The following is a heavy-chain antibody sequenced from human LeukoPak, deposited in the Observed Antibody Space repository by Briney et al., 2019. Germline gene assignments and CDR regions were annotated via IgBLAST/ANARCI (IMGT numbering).Heavy chain of an antibody. CDR2: ISSSSSTI. V-gene: IGHV3-48*04. CDR3: ARFRLYYYDSSGYYYDY. J-gene: IGHJ4*02. D-gene: IGHD3-22*01. Sequence: GGTLRLSCAASGFTFSSYSMNWVRQAPGKGLEWVSYISSSSSTIYYADSVKGRFTISRDNAKNSLYLQMNSLRAEDTAVYYCARFRLYYYDSSGYYYDYWGQGTLVTVSS. CDR1: GFTFSSYS.